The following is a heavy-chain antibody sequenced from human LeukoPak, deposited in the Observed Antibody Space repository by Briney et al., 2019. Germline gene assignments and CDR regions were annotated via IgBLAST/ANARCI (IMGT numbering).Heavy chain of an antibody. J-gene: IGHJ4*02. D-gene: IGHD2-15*01. CDR1: GFTFSSYS. Sequence: PGGSLRLSCAASGFTFSSYSMNWVRQAPGKGLEWVSSISSRSSYISYGDSVRGRFTVSRDNANKSLYLQMKSLGAEDTAVYFCAGSVDGHFVSWGQGTLVTVSS. V-gene: IGHV3-21*01. CDR3: AGSVDGHFVS. CDR2: ISSRSSYI.